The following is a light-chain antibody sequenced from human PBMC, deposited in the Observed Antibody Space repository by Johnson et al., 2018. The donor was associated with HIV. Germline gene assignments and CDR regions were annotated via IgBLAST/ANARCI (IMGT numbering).Light chain of an antibody. CDR2: DNN. Sequence: QSVLTQPPSVSAAPGQKVTISCSGSSSDMGKYAISWYQQLPGTAPKLLIYDNNTRPSGIPDRFSGSKSGTSATLGITGLQTGDEADYYCGTWASSLSGYGFGSGTKVSVL. V-gene: IGLV1-51*01. CDR3: GTWASSLSGYG. J-gene: IGLJ1*01. CDR1: SSDMGKYA.